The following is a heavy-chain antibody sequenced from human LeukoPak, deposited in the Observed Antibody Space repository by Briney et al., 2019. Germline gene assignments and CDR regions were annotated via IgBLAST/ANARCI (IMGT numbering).Heavy chain of an antibody. CDR2: INSDGSTT. Sequence: PGGSLRLSCAASGFTFSTYWMHWVRQAPGKGLVWVSRINSDGSTTNYADSVKGRFTISRDNAKNTLYLQMNSLRAEDTAVYYCARDPYGEGWFDPWGQGTLVTVSS. CDR1: GFTFSTYW. V-gene: IGHV3-74*01. J-gene: IGHJ5*02. D-gene: IGHD4-17*01. CDR3: ARDPYGEGWFDP.